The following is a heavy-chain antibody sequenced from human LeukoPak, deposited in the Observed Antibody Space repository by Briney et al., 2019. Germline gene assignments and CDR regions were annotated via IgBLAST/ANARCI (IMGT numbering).Heavy chain of an antibody. V-gene: IGHV3-30*04. Sequence: PGGSLRLSCAASGFTFSSYAMHWVRQAPGKGLEWVAVISYDGSNKYYAGSVKGRFTISRDNSKNTLYLQMNSLRAEDTAVYYCAKDLRYSGSLRAMDSWGQGTLVTVSS. CDR3: AKDLRYSGSLRAMDS. CDR1: GFTFSSYA. J-gene: IGHJ5*02. D-gene: IGHD1-26*01. CDR2: ISYDGSNK.